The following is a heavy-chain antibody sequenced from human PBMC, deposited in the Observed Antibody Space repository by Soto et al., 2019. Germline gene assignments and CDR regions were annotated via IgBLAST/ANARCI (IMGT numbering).Heavy chain of an antibody. V-gene: IGHV4-39*01. D-gene: IGHD3-3*01. J-gene: IGHJ4*02. CDR3: ARHPQNPTFDY. CDR2: IYYSGST. CDR1: GGSISSGGYY. Sequence: PSETLSLTCTVSGGSISSGGYYWSWIRQHPGKGLEWIGCIYYSGSTYYNSSLNSRVAISADTSKNQFSLKLSSVTAADTAIYYCARHPQNPTFDYWGQGTLVTVSS.